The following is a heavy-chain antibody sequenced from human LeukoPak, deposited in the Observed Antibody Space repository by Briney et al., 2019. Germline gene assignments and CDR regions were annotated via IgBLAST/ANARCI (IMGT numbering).Heavy chain of an antibody. CDR2: ISAYNGDT. Sequence: GESLKISCKGSGYSFTTYWIGWVRQAPGQGLEWMGWISAYNGDTNYAQKLQGRVTMTTDTSTSTAYMELRSLRSDDTAVYYCAREGYYDRSGYSDYWGQGTLVTVSS. V-gene: IGHV1-18*04. CDR3: AREGYYDRSGYSDY. CDR1: GYSFTTYW. J-gene: IGHJ4*02. D-gene: IGHD3-22*01.